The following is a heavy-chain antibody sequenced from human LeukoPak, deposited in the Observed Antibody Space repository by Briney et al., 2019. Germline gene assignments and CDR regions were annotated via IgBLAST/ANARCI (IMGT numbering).Heavy chain of an antibody. CDR1: GGSISSYY. CDR2: IYYSGST. D-gene: IGHD3-22*01. J-gene: IGHJ4*02. Sequence: SETLSLTCTVSGGSISSYYWSWIRQPPGKGLEWIGYIYYSGSTNYNPSLKSRVTISVDTSKNQFSLKLSSVTAADTAVYYCARRSVVVTPSFDYWGRGTLVTVSS. V-gene: IGHV4-59*01. CDR3: ARRSVVVTPSFDY.